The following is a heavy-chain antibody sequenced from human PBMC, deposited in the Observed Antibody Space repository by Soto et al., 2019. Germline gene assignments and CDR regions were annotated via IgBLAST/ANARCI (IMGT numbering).Heavy chain of an antibody. V-gene: IGHV4-4*02. Sequence: QVQLQESGPGLVKPSGTLSLTCAVSGGSVSSSNCWSWVRQPPGKGLEWIGEIYQSGSTNYNPSLKRRVSISVDKSKNQFSLSLSSVTAADTAVYYCASGVDGMSGTTDYWGQGTLVTVSS. CDR1: GGSVSSSNC. CDR3: ASGVDGMSGTTDY. D-gene: IGHD1-7*01. J-gene: IGHJ4*02. CDR2: IYQSGST.